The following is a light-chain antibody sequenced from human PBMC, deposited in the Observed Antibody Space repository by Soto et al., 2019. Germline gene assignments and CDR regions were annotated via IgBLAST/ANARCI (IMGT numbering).Light chain of an antibody. CDR3: QHSYRAVT. J-gene: IGKJ5*01. CDR1: QSVSSY. Sequence: MTQSPATLSASVGDRITITCRASQSVSSYLNWYQQKPGNAPRILIYAASHVHTRLPSRFRGIGSATHFTLTISSLQPEDFASYYRQHSYRAVTFGQGTRLEIK. CDR2: AAS. V-gene: IGKV1-39*01.